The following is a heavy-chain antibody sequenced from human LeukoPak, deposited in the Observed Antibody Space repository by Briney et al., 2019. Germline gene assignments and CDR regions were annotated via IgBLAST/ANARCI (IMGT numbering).Heavy chain of an antibody. Sequence: GGSLRLSCAASGFTFDDYGMSWVRQAPGKGLEWVANIKEDGSETYYVDSLRGRFTISRDNVKNSLYLQINSLRAEDTAVYYCGRDSFETDIDYWGQGTLVTVSS. J-gene: IGHJ4*02. CDR3: GRDSFETDIDY. CDR2: IKEDGSET. CDR1: GFTFDDYG. D-gene: IGHD1-14*01. V-gene: IGHV3-7*01.